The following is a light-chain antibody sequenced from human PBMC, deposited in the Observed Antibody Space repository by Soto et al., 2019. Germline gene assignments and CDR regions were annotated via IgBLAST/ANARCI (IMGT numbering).Light chain of an antibody. J-gene: IGKJ1*01. CDR1: QNSRSD. CDR2: DAS. CDR3: QHYNNWPPWT. V-gene: IGKV3-15*01. Sequence: EIVMSQSPATRSVSPGERATLSCRASQNSRSDLAWYQQTPGQAPRLLIYDASTRATGILDRFSGSGSGTEFTLTISSLQSEDFAVYYCQHYNNWPPWTFGQGTKVEI.